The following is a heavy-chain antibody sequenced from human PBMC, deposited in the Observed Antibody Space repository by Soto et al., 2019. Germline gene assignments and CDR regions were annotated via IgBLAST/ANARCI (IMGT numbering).Heavy chain of an antibody. CDR3: ARDRCTTDRCYTHHFDV. Sequence: QVQLVQSGGEVTKPGASVKVSCKSSGYTFTSYGVSWVRQAPGQGLEWLGWISVYTGNTKQAQKFQARVTLTTEASTSTAYMDLRSLRSDDTAVYYCARDRCTTDRCYTHHFDVWGQGTTVTVSS. CDR1: GYTFTSYG. V-gene: IGHV1-18*04. D-gene: IGHD2-8*01. J-gene: IGHJ6*02. CDR2: ISVYTGNT.